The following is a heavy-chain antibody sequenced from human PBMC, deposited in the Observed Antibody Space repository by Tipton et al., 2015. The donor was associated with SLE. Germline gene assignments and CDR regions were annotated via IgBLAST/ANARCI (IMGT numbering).Heavy chain of an antibody. J-gene: IGHJ6*04. CDR3: AREDPKGPYYYIYVMGV. CDR2: INPTGGGT. V-gene: IGHV1-46*02. Sequence: QVQLVQSGAEVKKPGASVRISCKSSAYNFNTYYMHWLRQAPGQGLEWMGMINPTGGGTTYAQKFHGIVTMTRDTSTSTVYMDLSGLRSDDTAVYYCAREDPKGPYYYIYVMGVWGTGTLVTVSS. CDR1: AYNFNTYY.